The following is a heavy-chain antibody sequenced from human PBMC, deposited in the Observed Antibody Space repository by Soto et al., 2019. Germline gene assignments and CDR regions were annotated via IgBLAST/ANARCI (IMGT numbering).Heavy chain of an antibody. CDR3: ARRIIALEIFDS. J-gene: IGHJ4*02. Sequence: SETLSLTCDVSGDTISTGGYTWAWIRQPPGKALEWIGHTYHSGNPYYNPSLKSRVTISVDTSKNLFSLKLKSVTAADTAVYYCARRIIALEIFDSWGQGTVVTVSS. CDR1: GDTISTGGYT. CDR2: TYHSGNP. D-gene: IGHD3-10*01. V-gene: IGHV4-30-2*01.